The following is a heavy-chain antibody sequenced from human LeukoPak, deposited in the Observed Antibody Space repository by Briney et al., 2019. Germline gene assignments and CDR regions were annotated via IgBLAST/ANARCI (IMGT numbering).Heavy chain of an antibody. CDR1: GYIFTSYD. D-gene: IGHD6-13*01. CDR3: ARGAGLAAADLDY. CDR2: MNPNSGNT. J-gene: IGHJ4*02. Sequence: ASVKVSCKASGYIFTSYDINWVRQATGQGLEGMGWMNPNSGNTGYAQKFQGRVTMTKNTSISTAYMELSSLRSEDTAVYYCARGAGLAAADLDYWGQGTLVTVSS. V-gene: IGHV1-8*01.